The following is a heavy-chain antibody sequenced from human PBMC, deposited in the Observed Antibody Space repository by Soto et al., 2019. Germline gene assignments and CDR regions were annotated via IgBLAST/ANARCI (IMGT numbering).Heavy chain of an antibody. CDR1: GYTFTSYG. Sequence: ASVKVSCKASGYTFTSYGISWVRQAPGQGLEWMGWISAYNGNTNYARKLQGRVTMTTDTSTSTAYMELRSLRSDDTAVYYCARDMRSSSRGYYYGMDVWGQGTTVTVSS. CDR3: ARDMRSSSRGYYYGMDV. J-gene: IGHJ6*02. CDR2: ISAYNGNT. V-gene: IGHV1-18*04. D-gene: IGHD6-6*01.